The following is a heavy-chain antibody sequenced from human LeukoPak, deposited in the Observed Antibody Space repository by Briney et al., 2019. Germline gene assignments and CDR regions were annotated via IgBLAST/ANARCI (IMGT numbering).Heavy chain of an antibody. J-gene: IGHJ4*02. V-gene: IGHV3-30*18. CDR3: AKDPKYHDISPG. D-gene: IGHD3-9*01. CDR2: ISYDGSNK. Sequence: PGGSLRLSCAASGFTFSSYGMHWVRQAPGKGLEWVAVISYDGSNKYYADSVKGRFTISRDNSKNTLYLQMNSLRAEDTAVYYCAKDPKYHDISPGWGQGTLVTVSS. CDR1: GFTFSSYG.